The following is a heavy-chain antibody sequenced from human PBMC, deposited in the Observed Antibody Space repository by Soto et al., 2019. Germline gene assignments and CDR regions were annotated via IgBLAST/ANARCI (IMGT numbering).Heavy chain of an antibody. J-gene: IGHJ6*02. CDR1: GGSISSGGHS. V-gene: IGHV4-61*08. CDR2: IYYSGST. CDR3: ARESKHYYYGMDV. Sequence: SETLSLTCAVSGGSISSGGHSWSWLRQPPGKGLEWIGYIYYSGSTNYNPSLKSRVTISVDTSKNQFSLKLSSVTAADTAVYYCARESKHYYYGMDVWGQGTTVTVSS.